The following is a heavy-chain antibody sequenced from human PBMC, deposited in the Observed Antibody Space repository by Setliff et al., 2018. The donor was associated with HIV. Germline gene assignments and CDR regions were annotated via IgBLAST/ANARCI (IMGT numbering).Heavy chain of an antibody. CDR3: TRAEQQLPYYYYYYGMDV. Sequence: PSETLSLTCAVYGGSFSGYYWSWIRQPPGKGLEWIGEINHSGCTNYNPSLKSRVTISVDTSKNQFSPKLSSVTAADTAVYYCTRAEQQLPYYYYYYGMDVWGQGTTVTVSS. CDR1: GGSFSGYY. J-gene: IGHJ6*02. V-gene: IGHV4-34*01. D-gene: IGHD6-13*01. CDR2: INHSGCT.